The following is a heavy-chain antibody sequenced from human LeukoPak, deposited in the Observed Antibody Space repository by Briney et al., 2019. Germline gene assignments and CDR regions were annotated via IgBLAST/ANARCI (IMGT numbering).Heavy chain of an antibody. D-gene: IGHD3-3*01. CDR1: GGSISSYY. V-gene: IGHV4-4*07. CDR3: ARAAVDLRFLYYFDY. Sequence: SETLSLTCTVSGGSISSYYWSWIRQPAGKGLEWIGRIYTSGSTNYNPSLKSRVTMSVDTSKNHFSLKLSSVTAADTAVYYCARAAVDLRFLYYFDYWGQGTLVTVSS. CDR2: IYTSGST. J-gene: IGHJ4*02.